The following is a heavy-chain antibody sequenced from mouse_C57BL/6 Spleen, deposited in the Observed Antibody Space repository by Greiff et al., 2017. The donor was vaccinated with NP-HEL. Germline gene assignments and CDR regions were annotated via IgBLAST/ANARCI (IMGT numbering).Heavy chain of an antibody. V-gene: IGHV1-26*01. Sequence: EVQLQQSGPELVKPGASVKISCKASGYTFTDYYMNWVKQSHGKSLEWIGDINPNNGGTSYNQKFKGKATLTVDKSSSTAYMELRSLTSEDSAVYYCARSSIYIYYDGYYFFDYWGQGTTLTVSS. D-gene: IGHD2-3*01. CDR2: INPNNGGT. CDR3: ARSSIYIYYDGYYFFDY. J-gene: IGHJ2*01. CDR1: GYTFTDYY.